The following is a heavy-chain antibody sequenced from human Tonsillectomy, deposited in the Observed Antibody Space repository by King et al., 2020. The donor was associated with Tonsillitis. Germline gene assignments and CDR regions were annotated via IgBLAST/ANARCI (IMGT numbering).Heavy chain of an antibody. CDR3: AKAKDGYKRRVWFFDL. D-gene: IGHD5-24*01. J-gene: IGHJ2*01. CDR2: INWDGSST. V-gene: IGHV3-43*01. CDR1: GFTFDDYT. Sequence: VQLVESGGVVVQPGGSLRLSCAASGFTFDDYTMHWVRQAPGKGLEWVSLINWDGSSTYYADSVKGRFTISRDNSKNSLYLQMNSLRTEDTALYYCAKAKDGYKRRVWFFDLWGRGTLVTVSS.